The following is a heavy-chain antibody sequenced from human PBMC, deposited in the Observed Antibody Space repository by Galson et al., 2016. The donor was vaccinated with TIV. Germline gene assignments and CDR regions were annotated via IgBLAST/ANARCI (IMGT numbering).Heavy chain of an antibody. D-gene: IGHD2-15*01. CDR2: FSGTVVTT. V-gene: IGHV3-23*01. J-gene: IGHJ4*02. CDR3: AKATLGTCSGVRCYYFDS. CDR1: GFTFSSYA. Sequence: SLRLSCAASGFTFSSYAMSWVRQTPGKGLEWISTFSGTVVTTYYADSVKGRFTISRDNSKNTLYLQMNSLRAEDTALYYCAKATLGTCSGVRCYYFDSLGQGTLVTVSS.